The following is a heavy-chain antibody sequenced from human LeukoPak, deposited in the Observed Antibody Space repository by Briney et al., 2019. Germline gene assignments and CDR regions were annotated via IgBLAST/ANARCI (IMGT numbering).Heavy chain of an antibody. Sequence: GGSLRLSCAASGFTFSSYAMSWVRQAPGKGLEWVSSISGRGGSTNYADSVKGRFTISRDNAKNSLYLQMNSLRAEDTAVYYCARSGNTGRSWYFDLWGRGTLVTVSS. D-gene: IGHD3-10*01. J-gene: IGHJ2*01. CDR1: GFTFSSYA. V-gene: IGHV3-23*01. CDR2: ISGRGGST. CDR3: ARSGNTGRSWYFDL.